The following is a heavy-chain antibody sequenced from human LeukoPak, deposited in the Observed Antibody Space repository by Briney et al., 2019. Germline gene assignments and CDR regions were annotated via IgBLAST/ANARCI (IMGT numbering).Heavy chain of an antibody. V-gene: IGHV4-34*01. CDR3: ARVIGDSGDYFDY. J-gene: IGHJ4*02. D-gene: IGHD3-3*01. CDR1: GGSFSGHY. Sequence: PSETLSLTCAVYGGSFSGHYWSWMRQPPGKGLELIGEINHSGSTNYNPSLKSRVTISVDTSKKQFSLNLSSVTAADTALYYCARVIGDSGDYFDYWGQGTLVTVSS. CDR2: INHSGST.